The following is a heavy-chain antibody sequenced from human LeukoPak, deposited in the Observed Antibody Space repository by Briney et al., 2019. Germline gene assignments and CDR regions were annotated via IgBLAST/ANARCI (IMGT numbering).Heavy chain of an antibody. CDR2: ISWNSGSI. Sequence: GGSLRLSCAASGSTFDDYAMHWVRQAPGKGLEWVSGISWNSGSIGYADSVKGRFTISRDNAKNSLYLQMNSLRAEDTALYYCAHSLGSSFDYWGQGTLVTVSS. CDR1: GSTFDDYA. CDR3: AHSLGSSFDY. D-gene: IGHD6-13*01. J-gene: IGHJ4*02. V-gene: IGHV3-9*01.